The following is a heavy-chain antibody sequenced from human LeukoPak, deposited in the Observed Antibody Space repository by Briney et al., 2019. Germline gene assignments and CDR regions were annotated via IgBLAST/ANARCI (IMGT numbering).Heavy chain of an antibody. D-gene: IGHD3-16*01. Sequence: SVKVSCKASGGTFSSYAISWVRQAPGQGLEWMGGIIPIFGTANYAQKFQGRVTITADESTSTAYMELSSLRSEDTAVYYCARDPISYGGFGDWGQGTLVTVPS. J-gene: IGHJ4*02. CDR3: ARDPISYGGFGD. V-gene: IGHV1-69*13. CDR2: IIPIFGTA. CDR1: GGTFSSYA.